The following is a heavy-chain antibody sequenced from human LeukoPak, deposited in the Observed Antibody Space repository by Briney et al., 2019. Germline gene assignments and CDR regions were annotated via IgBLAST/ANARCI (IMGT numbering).Heavy chain of an antibody. Sequence: QPGGSLRLSCAASGFTFSSYAMHSVRQAPGKGLEWVTIIWYDGNSKHYADSVKGRFTISRDNSKSTLYLQMDSLRAEDTAVYYCAKDRSGTWSYDLWGQGTLVTVSS. V-gene: IGHV3-30*02. J-gene: IGHJ5*02. CDR3: AKDRSGTWSYDL. D-gene: IGHD2-15*01. CDR1: GFTFSSYA. CDR2: IWYDGNSK.